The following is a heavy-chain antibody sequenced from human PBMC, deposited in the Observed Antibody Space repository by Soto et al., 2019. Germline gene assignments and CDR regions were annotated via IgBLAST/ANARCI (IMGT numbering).Heavy chain of an antibody. CDR1: GGSISSSSHH. CDR3: ARQSTEYSVEVDC. D-gene: IGHD6-6*01. Sequence: SETLSLTCTVSGGSISSSSHHWGWIRQPPGKGLESIGTLDYSGSTYYNPSLKSRVTISVDTPKNHFSLSLTSVPAADAACLYCARQSTEYSVEVDCWGQGTLVTVS. J-gene: IGHJ4*02. CDR2: LDYSGST. V-gene: IGHV4-39*01.